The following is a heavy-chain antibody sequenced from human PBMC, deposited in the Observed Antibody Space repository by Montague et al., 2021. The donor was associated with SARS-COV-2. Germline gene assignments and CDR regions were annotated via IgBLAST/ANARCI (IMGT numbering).Heavy chain of an antibody. J-gene: IGHJ6*02. CDR2: TYYMSKWYN. CDR1: GDSVSSNSAT. CDR3: TGGREGNYNVMDV. D-gene: IGHD1-1*01. Sequence: CAISGDSVSSNSATWNWVRQSPSRGLEWLGRTYYMSKWYNDYAVXXRGRVTINPDTSKNQFSLQLNSVTPEDTAIYYCTGGREGNYNVMDVWGQGTTVTVSS. V-gene: IGHV6-1*01.